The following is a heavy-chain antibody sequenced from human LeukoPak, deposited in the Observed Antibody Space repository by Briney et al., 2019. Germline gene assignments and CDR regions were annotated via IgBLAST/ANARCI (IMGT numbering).Heavy chain of an antibody. V-gene: IGHV3-7*01. J-gene: IGHJ4*02. D-gene: IGHD4-23*01. CDR2: IKQDGSEK. CDR1: GFTFSSYS. CDR3: GRDQFRGYGGNIDY. Sequence: SGGSLRLSCAASGFTFSSYSMNWVRQAPGEGLEWVANIKQDGSEKYYVDSVKGRFTISRDNAKNSLYLQMNSLRAEDTAVYYCGRDQFRGYGGNIDYWGQGTLVTVSS.